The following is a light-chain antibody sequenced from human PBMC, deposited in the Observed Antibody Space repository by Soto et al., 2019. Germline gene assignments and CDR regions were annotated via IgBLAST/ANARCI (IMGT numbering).Light chain of an antibody. CDR2: WAS. J-gene: IGKJ4*01. Sequence: DIVMTQSPDSLAVSLGERATFNCKSSQSVLSSSNNKNSLAWYQQRPGQSPKLLIYWASTRESGVPDRFSGSGSGTDFTLTISSLQAEDVAVNYCQQYYSPPLTFGGGTKVEI. V-gene: IGKV4-1*01. CDR3: QQYYSPPLT. CDR1: QSVLSSSNNKNS.